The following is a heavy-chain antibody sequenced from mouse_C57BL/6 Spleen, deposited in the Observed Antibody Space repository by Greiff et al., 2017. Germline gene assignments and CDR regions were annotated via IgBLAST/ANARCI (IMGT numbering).Heavy chain of an antibody. CDR3: AKSEGNHRGFAD. CDR2: IHPNGGST. CDR1: GYTFTSYW. D-gene: IGHD2-1*01. J-gene: IGHJ3*01. Sequence: QVQLQQPGAELVKPGASVKLSCKASGYTFTSYWMHWVKQRPGQGLEWIGMIHPNGGSTNYNEKFKSKATLTVDKSSSTAYMQLSSLTSEDAAVYYCAKSEGNHRGFADGGQGTLVTVSA. V-gene: IGHV1-64*01.